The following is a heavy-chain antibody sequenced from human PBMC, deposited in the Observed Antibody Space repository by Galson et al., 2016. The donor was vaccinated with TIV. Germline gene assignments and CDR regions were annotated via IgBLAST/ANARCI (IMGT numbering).Heavy chain of an antibody. Sequence: SETLSLTCAVYGGSFSGHYWSWIRQSPGKGLEWIGEISLGENTNYNPSLKSRVTMSIDTSENQFSVKLMSVTAADTAVYYCARHSTSGFPGIEVAARRRPFDIWGQGTSVIVSS. D-gene: IGHD6-19*01. CDR3: ARHSTSGFPGIEVAARRRPFDI. J-gene: IGHJ3*02. V-gene: IGHV4-34*01. CDR1: GGSFSGHY. CDR2: ISLGENT.